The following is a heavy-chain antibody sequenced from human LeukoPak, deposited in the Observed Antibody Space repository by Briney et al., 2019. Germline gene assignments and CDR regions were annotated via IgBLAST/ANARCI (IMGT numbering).Heavy chain of an antibody. Sequence: GGSLRLSCAGSGFCFSRYRMHWVRQAPGKGLEYVSGISSNGGSTHYADSVKGRFTISRDNSKNPLYLQMSSLRAEDTAVYYYVTDGSYILTFFDPWGQGTLVTVSS. CDR3: VTDGSYILTFFDP. V-gene: IGHV3-64D*06. D-gene: IGHD3-9*01. J-gene: IGHJ5*02. CDR1: GFCFSRYR. CDR2: ISSNGGST.